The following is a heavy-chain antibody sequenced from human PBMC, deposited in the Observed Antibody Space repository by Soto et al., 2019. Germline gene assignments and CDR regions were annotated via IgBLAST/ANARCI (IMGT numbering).Heavy chain of an antibody. J-gene: IGHJ6*02. V-gene: IGHV3-30-3*01. CDR1: GFTFSSYA. CDR2: ISYDGSNK. D-gene: IGHD1-1*01. CDR3: ARETGTHYYYGMDV. Sequence: PGGSLRLSCAASGFTFSSYAMHWVRQAPGKGLEWVAVISYDGSNKYYADSVKGRFTISRDNSKNTLYLQMNSLRAEDTAVYYCARETGTHYYYGMDVWGQGTTVTVSS.